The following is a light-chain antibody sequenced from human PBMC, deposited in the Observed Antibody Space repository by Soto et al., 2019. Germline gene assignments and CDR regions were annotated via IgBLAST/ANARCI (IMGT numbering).Light chain of an antibody. CDR1: SSNIGGYNY. CDR3: SSYTSSSTVT. J-gene: IGLJ2*01. Sequence: QSVLTQPASVSGSPGQSITISCTGTSSNIGGYNYVSWYQLHPGKAPKLMIYEVSHRPSGVSNRFSGSKSGNTASLTISGLQAEDEADYSCSSYTSSSTVTFGAGTKLTVL. V-gene: IGLV2-14*01. CDR2: EVS.